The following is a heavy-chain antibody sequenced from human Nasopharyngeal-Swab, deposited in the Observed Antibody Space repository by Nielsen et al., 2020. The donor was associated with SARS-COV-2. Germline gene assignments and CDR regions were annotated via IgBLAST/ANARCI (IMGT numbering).Heavy chain of an antibody. V-gene: IGHV3-7*01. J-gene: IGHJ3*02. CDR3: ARDRDYAGTFDI. CDR2: IKQDGSEK. D-gene: IGHD2-2*01. CDR1: GFTFSSYW. Sequence: ETLSLTCAASGFTFSSYWMSWVRQAPGKGLEWVANIKQDGSEKYYVDSVKGRFTISRDNAKNSLYLQMNSLRAEDTAVYYCARDRDYAGTFDIWGQGTMVTVSS.